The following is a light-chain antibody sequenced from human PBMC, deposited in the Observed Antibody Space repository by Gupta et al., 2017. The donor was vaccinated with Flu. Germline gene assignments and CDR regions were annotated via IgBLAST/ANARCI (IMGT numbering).Light chain of an antibody. J-gene: IGLJ2*01. CDR1: SSDIGGYDY. Sequence: QSALTQPASVSGSPGQSIAISCTGTSSDIGGYDYVSWYQQHPGKAPNLMLVYVIRRPAGISDRFLCSRSGNNASPPIFGLLAEEEAVDYCSSSKTANTVVVFGGGTKLTVL. V-gene: IGLV2-14*03. CDR3: SSSKTANTVVV. CDR2: YVI.